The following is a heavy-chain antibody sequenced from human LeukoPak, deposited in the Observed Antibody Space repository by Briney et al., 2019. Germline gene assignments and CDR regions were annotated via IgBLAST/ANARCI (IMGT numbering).Heavy chain of an antibody. Sequence: GGSLRLSCAASGFTFSSYWMHWVRHAPGKGLVWVSRINSDGSSTSYADSVKGRFPISRDNAKNTLYLQMNSLRAEDTAVYYCASGDYYDYGMDVWGQGTTVTVSS. CDR2: INSDGSST. J-gene: IGHJ6*02. CDR3: ASGDYYDYGMDV. V-gene: IGHV3-74*01. D-gene: IGHD3-16*01. CDR1: GFTFSSYW.